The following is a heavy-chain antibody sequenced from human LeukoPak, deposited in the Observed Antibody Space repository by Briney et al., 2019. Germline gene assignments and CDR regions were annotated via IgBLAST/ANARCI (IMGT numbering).Heavy chain of an antibody. J-gene: IGHJ4*02. CDR2: IRYDGSNK. D-gene: IGHD3-10*02. Sequence: GGSLRLSCAASGFTFSSYEMNWVRQAPGKGLEWVAFIRYDGSNKYYADSVKGRFTISRDNSKNTLYLQMNSLRAEDTAVYYCAKARYYYVLQYYFDYWGQGTLVTVSS. CDR1: GFTFSSYE. CDR3: AKARYYYVLQYYFDY. V-gene: IGHV3-30*02.